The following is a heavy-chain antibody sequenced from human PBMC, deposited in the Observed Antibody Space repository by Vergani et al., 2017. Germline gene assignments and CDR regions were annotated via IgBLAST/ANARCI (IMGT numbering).Heavy chain of an antibody. CDR2: IYYSGST. J-gene: IGHJ5*02. Sequence: QLQLQESGPGLVKPSATLSLTCSVSGASIRSSNYYWGWIRQPPGKGLEWIASIYYSGSTYYNPSLKSRFAISVDTSKNQFSLKLSSVTAAATAVYFCARHSTVEWLVKLGWIDPWGQGILVTVSS. D-gene: IGHD6-19*01. V-gene: IGHV4-39*01. CDR3: ARHSTVEWLVKLGWIDP. CDR1: GASIRSSNYY.